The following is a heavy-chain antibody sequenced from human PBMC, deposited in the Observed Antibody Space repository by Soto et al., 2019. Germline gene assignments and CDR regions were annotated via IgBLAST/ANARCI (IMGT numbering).Heavy chain of an antibody. V-gene: IGHV3-23*01. CDR3: AKGVPNTFYMDV. CDR2: ITGSGGIT. D-gene: IGHD3-10*01. CDR1: GFTFSSCA. J-gene: IGHJ6*03. Sequence: DVQLLESGGGLVQPGGSLRLSCVASGFTFSSCAMTWVRQAPGKGLEWVSGITGSGGITNYAGSVKGRFTISRDNSKNTLYLQMDSLRAEDTAVYYCAKGVPNTFYMDVWGKGTTVTVSS.